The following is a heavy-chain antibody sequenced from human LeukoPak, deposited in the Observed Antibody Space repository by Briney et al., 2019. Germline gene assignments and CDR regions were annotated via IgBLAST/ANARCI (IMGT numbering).Heavy chain of an antibody. D-gene: IGHD6-13*01. V-gene: IGHV3-30-3*01. Sequence: GRSLRLSCAASGFTFSSYAMHWVRQAPGKGLEWVAVISFDGSNKYYADSVKGRFTISRDNSKNTLYLQVNSLRAEDTAVYYCVRDIRYSSSWRFDYWGQGTLVTVSS. J-gene: IGHJ4*02. CDR3: VRDIRYSSSWRFDY. CDR2: ISFDGSNK. CDR1: GFTFSSYA.